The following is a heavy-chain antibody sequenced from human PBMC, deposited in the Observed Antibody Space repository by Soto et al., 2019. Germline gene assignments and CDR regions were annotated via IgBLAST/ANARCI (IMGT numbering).Heavy chain of an antibody. CDR1: GGTFSSYT. Sequence: ASVKVSCKGSGGTFSSYTSSWVRQPPGQGLEWMGRIIPILGIANYAQKFQGRVTITADKSTSTAYMELSSLRSEDTAVYYCARDQSRFDAFDIWGQGTMVTVSS. D-gene: IGHD3-10*01. CDR3: ARDQSRFDAFDI. V-gene: IGHV1-69*04. J-gene: IGHJ3*02. CDR2: IIPILGIA.